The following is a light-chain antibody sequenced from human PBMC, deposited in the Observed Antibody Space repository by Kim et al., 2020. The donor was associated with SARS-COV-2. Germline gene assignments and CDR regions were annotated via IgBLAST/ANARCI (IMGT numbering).Light chain of an antibody. CDR1: QSVLYSSDSKNY. J-gene: IGKJ2*01. Sequence: DIVMTQSPDSLAVSLGERATIKCKSSQSVLYSSDSKNYIAWYQQKPRQPPKLLIYWASSREFGVPDRFSGSGSGTDFTLTITNLQAEDVAVYYCQQDDSGPYTLGQGTKLEI. CDR3: QQDDSGPYT. V-gene: IGKV4-1*01. CDR2: WAS.